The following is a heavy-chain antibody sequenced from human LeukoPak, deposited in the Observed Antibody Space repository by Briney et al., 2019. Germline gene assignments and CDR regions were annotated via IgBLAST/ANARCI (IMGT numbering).Heavy chain of an antibody. Sequence: ASVKVSYKASGYTFSGYYLHWLRQAPGQGLEWMGWINPNSGGTNYALKFQGRVTMTRDTSISTSYMELRRLRSDDTAVYYCARGLADRYCSGDSCYPGYNWFDPWGQGTLVTVSS. V-gene: IGHV1-2*02. CDR3: ARGLADRYCSGDSCYPGYNWFDP. CDR1: GYTFSGYY. J-gene: IGHJ5*02. D-gene: IGHD2-15*01. CDR2: INPNSGGT.